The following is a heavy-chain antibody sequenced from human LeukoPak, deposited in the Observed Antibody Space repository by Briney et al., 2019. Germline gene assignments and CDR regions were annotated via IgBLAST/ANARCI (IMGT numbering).Heavy chain of an antibody. Sequence: GGSLRLSCAASGFSFSSYGMHWVRQAPGKGLEWVAFIRYDESNKQHADSVKGRFTISRDNSKYTLYLQMNSLRAEDTAVYYCAKDSTTGPRGFDYWGQGTLVTVSS. CDR3: AKDSTTGPRGFDY. J-gene: IGHJ4*02. CDR1: GFSFSSYG. D-gene: IGHD2/OR15-2a*01. V-gene: IGHV3-30*02. CDR2: IRYDESNK.